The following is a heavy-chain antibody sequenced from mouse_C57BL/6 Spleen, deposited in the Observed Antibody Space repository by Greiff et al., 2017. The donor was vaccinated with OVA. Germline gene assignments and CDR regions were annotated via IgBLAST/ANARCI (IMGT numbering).Heavy chain of an antibody. CDR3: ARTPIYYDYDEEDWYFDV. J-gene: IGHJ1*03. Sequence: VQLVESGPGLVQPSQSLSITCTVSGFSLTSYGVHWVRQSPGKGLEWLGVIWSGGSTDYNAAFISRLSISKDNSKSQVFFKMNSLQADDTAIYYCARTPIYYDYDEEDWYFDVWGTGTTVTVSS. D-gene: IGHD2-4*01. CDR1: GFSLTSYG. V-gene: IGHV2-2*01. CDR2: IWSGGST.